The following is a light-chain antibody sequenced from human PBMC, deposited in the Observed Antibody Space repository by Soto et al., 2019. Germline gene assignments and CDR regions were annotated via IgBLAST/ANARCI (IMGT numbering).Light chain of an antibody. V-gene: IGKV1-33*01. CDR1: QDISNY. J-gene: IGKJ3*01. CDR2: DAS. CDR3: QQYDNLPFT. Sequence: DIQMTQSPSSLSASVGDRVTITCQASQDISNYLNWYQQKPGKAPKLLLYDASNLETWVPSRFSGSGSGTDFTFTISSLQPEDIATYYCQQYDNLPFTFVPGTKVDIK.